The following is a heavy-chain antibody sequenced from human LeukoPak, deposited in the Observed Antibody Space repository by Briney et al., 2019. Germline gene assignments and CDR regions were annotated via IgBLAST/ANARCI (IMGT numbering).Heavy chain of an antibody. CDR1: GYTFTSYY. D-gene: IGHD2-15*01. CDR2: IIPIFGTA. CDR3: ARSFRYCSGGSCYAEPANFDY. Sequence: SVKVSCKASGYTFTSYYMHLVRQAPGQGLEWMGGIIPIFGTANYAQEFQGRVTITADESTSTAYMELSSLRSEDTAVYYCARSFRYCSGGSCYAEPANFDYWGQGTLVTVSS. J-gene: IGHJ4*02. V-gene: IGHV1-69*13.